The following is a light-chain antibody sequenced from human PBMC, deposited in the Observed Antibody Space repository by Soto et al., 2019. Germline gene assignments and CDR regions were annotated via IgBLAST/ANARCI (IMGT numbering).Light chain of an antibody. CDR3: QVYGPSPPIT. J-gene: IGKJ5*01. V-gene: IGKV3-20*01. CDR1: QSVIGRQ. Sequence: EIVLTQSPGTLSLSPGERATLSCRASQSVIGRQLAWYQHKPGQAPRLLIYGFSSRATGIPDRFTGSGSGTDFTLTISRLEPEDFAVFYCQVYGPSPPITFGQGTRLEIK. CDR2: GFS.